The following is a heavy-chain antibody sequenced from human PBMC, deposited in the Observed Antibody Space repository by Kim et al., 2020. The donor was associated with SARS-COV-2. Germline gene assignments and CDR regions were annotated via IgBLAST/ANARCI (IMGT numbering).Heavy chain of an antibody. V-gene: IGHV4-39*01. CDR3: ATRQDLPAPAVDY. CDR1: GASISSSNYY. Sequence: SETLSLTCSVSGASISSSNYYWGWIRQPPGKGLEWIGTVSYSGTTYYNPSLKSRVAVSIDTAKNQFSLKVTSVTAADAAAYYCATRQDLPAPAVDYWGQG. J-gene: IGHJ4*02. CDR2: VSYSGTT.